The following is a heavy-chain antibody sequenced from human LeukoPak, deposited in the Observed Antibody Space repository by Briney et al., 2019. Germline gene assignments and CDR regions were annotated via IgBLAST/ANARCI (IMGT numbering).Heavy chain of an antibody. CDR3: AKYRTTSVPPRTFDY. J-gene: IGHJ4*02. Sequence: GSLRLSCAASGFTFSSYAMIWVRQVPGKGLEWVSAIGSDSGNIQYADSVKGRFTISRDNSKNTLYLQMNSLRADDTAIYYCAKYRTTSVPPRTFDYWGQGTLVTVSS. CDR1: GFTFSSYA. CDR2: IGSDSGNI. V-gene: IGHV3-23*01. D-gene: IGHD1-14*01.